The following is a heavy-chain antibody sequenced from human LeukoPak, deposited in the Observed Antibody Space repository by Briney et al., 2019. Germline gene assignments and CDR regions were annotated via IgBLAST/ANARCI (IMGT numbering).Heavy chain of an antibody. D-gene: IGHD6-13*01. CDR3: ARGIWTSHTVGYYFDN. CDR1: GYTFINYA. J-gene: IGHJ4*02. Sequence: ASVKVSCKASGYTFINYAVNWVRQAPGQRLEWMGWINAGNGNTKYSQKFQDRVTITRDASASTAYMELSSLRSDGMAVYYCARGIWTSHTVGYYFDNWGQGTLVTVSS. CDR2: INAGNGNT. V-gene: IGHV1-3*01.